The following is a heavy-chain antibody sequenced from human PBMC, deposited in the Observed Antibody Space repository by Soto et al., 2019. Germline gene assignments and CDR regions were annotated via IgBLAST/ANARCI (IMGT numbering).Heavy chain of an antibody. CDR1: GFSFSDHY. CDR2: IRNKANRYTT. D-gene: IGHD6-13*01. Sequence: EMQLVESGGGLVRPGGSLRLSCAASGFSFSDHYMDWVHQAPGKGLEWVGRIRNKANRYTTEYAASVKGRFTISRDDSKNSLYLQMNSLVTDDTAVYFCTRDNPRAPGTLDYWGQGTLVSVSS. J-gene: IGHJ4*02. V-gene: IGHV3-72*01. CDR3: TRDNPRAPGTLDY.